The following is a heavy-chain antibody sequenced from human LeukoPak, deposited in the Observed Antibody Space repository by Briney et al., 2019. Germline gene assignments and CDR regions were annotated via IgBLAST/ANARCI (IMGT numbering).Heavy chain of an antibody. CDR2: IYYSGST. CDR1: GGSISSYY. J-gene: IGHJ4*02. D-gene: IGHD1-7*01. Sequence: SETLSLTCTVSGGSISSYYWSWIRQPPGKGLEWIGYIYYSGSTNYNPSLKSRVTISVDTSKNQFSLKLSSVTAADTAVYYCARGIENWNYGDAYYFDYWGQGTLVTVSS. V-gene: IGHV4-59*08. CDR3: ARGIENWNYGDAYYFDY.